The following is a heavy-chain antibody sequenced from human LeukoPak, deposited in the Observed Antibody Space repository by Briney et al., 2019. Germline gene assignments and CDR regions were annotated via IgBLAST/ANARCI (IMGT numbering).Heavy chain of an antibody. CDR1: GGSISNNSDY. V-gene: IGHV4-39*07. Sequence: PSETLSLTCTVSGGSISNNSDYWGWIRQPPGKVLEWIGSIYYSGSTYYNPSLKSRVTISVDTSKNQFSLKLSSVTAADTAVYYCARNNYYDSSGYYYGDWFDPWGQGTLVTVSS. D-gene: IGHD3-22*01. CDR3: ARNNYYDSSGYYYGDWFDP. J-gene: IGHJ5*02. CDR2: IYYSGST.